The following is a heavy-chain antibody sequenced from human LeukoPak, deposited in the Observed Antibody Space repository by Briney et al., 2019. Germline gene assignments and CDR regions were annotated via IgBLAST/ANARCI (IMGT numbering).Heavy chain of an antibody. J-gene: IGHJ4*02. CDR2: MKHDGIEK. CDR1: GFSFGSYW. V-gene: IGHV3-7*05. Sequence: TGGSLRLSCVASGFSFGSYWMACVRQAPGKGLEWVANMKHDGIEKYHVDSVKGRFTISRDNTKNSLYLHMSSLRVEDTAVYYCAREGREGYNYPALDFWGQGILVTVSS. CDR3: AREGREGYNYPALDF. D-gene: IGHD5-24*01.